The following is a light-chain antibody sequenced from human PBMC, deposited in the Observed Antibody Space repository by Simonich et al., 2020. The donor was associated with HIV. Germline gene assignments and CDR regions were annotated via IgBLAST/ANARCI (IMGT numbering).Light chain of an antibody. CDR1: QSVLYGSNNKHY. Sequence: DIVMTQSPDSLAGSLGERATINCKSSQSVLYGSNNKHYLAWYQQKPGQPPKLLIYWASARESGVPDRFSGSGSETDFTLTISSLQAEDVAVYYCQQYFRTPLTFGGGTKVEIK. V-gene: IGKV4-1*01. CDR3: QQYFRTPLT. CDR2: WAS. J-gene: IGKJ4*01.